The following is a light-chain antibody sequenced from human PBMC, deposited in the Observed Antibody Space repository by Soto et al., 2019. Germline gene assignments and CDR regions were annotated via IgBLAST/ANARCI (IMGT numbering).Light chain of an antibody. CDR1: SSNIGRYA. V-gene: IGLV1-44*01. CDR2: SDD. Sequence: QSVLTQPPSTSGTPGQRVTVSCSGSSSNIGRYAVNWYQQLPGTAPKLLIYSDDQRPSGVPDRFSGSKSGTSVSLAISGLQSGDEADYYCAAWDDSLNGLVFGGGTKLTVL. J-gene: IGLJ2*01. CDR3: AAWDDSLNGLV.